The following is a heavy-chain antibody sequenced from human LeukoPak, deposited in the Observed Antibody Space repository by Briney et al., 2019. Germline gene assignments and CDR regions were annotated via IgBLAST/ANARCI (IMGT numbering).Heavy chain of an antibody. CDR2: ITDSGNTI. CDR3: VRVGNRDQDYYYSYMDV. V-gene: IGHV3-11*01. CDR1: GFTFSDYN. Sequence: GGSLRLSCAASGFTFSDYNMNWVRQAPGKGLEWVSYITDSGNTIHYADSVKGRFTISRDNAKNSLYLQMDSLRAEDTALYYCVRVGNRDQDYYYSYMDVWGRGTTVTVSS. J-gene: IGHJ6*03. D-gene: IGHD5-24*01.